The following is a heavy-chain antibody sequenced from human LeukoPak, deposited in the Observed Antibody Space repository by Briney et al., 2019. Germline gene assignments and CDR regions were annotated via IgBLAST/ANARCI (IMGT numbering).Heavy chain of an antibody. CDR1: GFTFSSYG. J-gene: IGHJ4*02. D-gene: IGHD6-13*01. CDR3: AKVLYRLGDVYSSSWPDY. V-gene: IGHV3-30*02. CDR2: IRYDGSNK. Sequence: TGGSLRLSCAASGFTFSSYGMHWVRQAPGKGLEWVAFIRYDGSNKYYADSVKGRFTISRDNSKNTLYLQMNSLRAEDTAVYYCAKVLYRLGDVYSSSWPDYWGQGTLVTVSS.